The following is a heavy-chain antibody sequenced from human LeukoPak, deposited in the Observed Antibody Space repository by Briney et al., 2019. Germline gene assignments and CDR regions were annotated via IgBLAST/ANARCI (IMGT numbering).Heavy chain of an antibody. Sequence: GGSLRLSCAASGFTFSSYEMNWVRQAPGKGLEWVSYISSSGSTIYYADSVKGRFTISRDNSKNTVSLQMNSLRGDDTAVYYCAKDDAWGRYKDWGQGTLVTVSS. D-gene: IGHD3-16*01. CDR1: GFTFSSYE. J-gene: IGHJ1*01. CDR3: AKDDAWGRYKD. CDR2: ISSSGSTI. V-gene: IGHV3-48*03.